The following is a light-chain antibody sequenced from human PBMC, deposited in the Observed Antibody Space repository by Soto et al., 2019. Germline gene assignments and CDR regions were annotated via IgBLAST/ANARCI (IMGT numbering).Light chain of an antibody. CDR1: QSVDNDY. Sequence: VVLTQSPGTLSLSPGEGATLSCRASQSVDNDYVAWYQKKPGQAPRLIIYGASDRATGIPDRFSGSGFGTDFTLTISRLEPEDFAVYYCQQYGTSRSITFGQGTRLDIK. J-gene: IGKJ5*01. V-gene: IGKV3-20*01. CDR3: QQYGTSRSIT. CDR2: GAS.